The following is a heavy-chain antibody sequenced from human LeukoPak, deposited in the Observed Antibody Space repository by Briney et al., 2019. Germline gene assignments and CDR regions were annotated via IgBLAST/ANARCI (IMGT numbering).Heavy chain of an antibody. V-gene: IGHV3-74*01. CDR3: ARSGRGGAFDI. CDR1: GFTPSSNW. D-gene: IGHD1-26*01. CDR2: FYSDGTRT. J-gene: IGHJ3*02. Sequence: GGSLRLSCAGSGFTPSSNWMHWVRQAPGKGLVWVSRFYSDGTRTNYADSVKGRFTMSGDNAKNTQYLQMNSLRVEDTAVYYCARSGRGGAFDIWGQGTMVTVSS.